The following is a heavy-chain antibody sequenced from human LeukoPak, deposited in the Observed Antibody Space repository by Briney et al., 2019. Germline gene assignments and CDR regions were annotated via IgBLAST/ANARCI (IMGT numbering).Heavy chain of an antibody. Sequence: SVKVSCKASGGTFSSYAISWVRQAPGQGLEWMGGIIPIFGTANYAQKFQGRVTITADESTSTAYMELSSLRSEDTAVYYCARGDIVLMVYAPSSSWFDPWGQGTLVTVSS. D-gene: IGHD2-8*01. J-gene: IGHJ5*02. CDR2: IIPIFGTA. CDR3: ARGDIVLMVYAPSSSWFDP. CDR1: GGTFSSYA. V-gene: IGHV1-69*13.